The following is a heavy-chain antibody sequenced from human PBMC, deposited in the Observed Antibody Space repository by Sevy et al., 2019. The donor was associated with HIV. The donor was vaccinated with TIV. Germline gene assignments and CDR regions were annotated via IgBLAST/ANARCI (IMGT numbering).Heavy chain of an antibody. CDR3: AREGMVPPDYYYYGMDV. CDR1: GFTFSSYW. V-gene: IGHV3-7*01. D-gene: IGHD3-10*01. J-gene: IGHJ6*02. CDR2: IKQDGSEK. Sequence: GGSLRLSCAASGFTFSSYWMSWVRQAAGKGLEWVANIKQDGSEKYYVDSVKGRFTISRDNAKNSLYLQMNSLRAEDTAVYYCAREGMVPPDYYYYGMDVWGQGTTVTVSS.